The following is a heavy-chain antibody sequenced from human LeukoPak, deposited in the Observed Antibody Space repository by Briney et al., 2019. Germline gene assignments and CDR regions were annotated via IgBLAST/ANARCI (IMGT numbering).Heavy chain of an antibody. CDR1: GFTFSSYA. Sequence: TGGSLRLSCAASGFTFSSYAMHWVRQAPGKGLEWVAVISYDGSNKYYADSVKGRFTISRDNSKNTLYLQMNSLRAEDTAVYYCAKSIGWFGETSGDYWGQGTLVTVSS. J-gene: IGHJ4*02. CDR2: ISYDGSNK. V-gene: IGHV3-30-3*01. D-gene: IGHD3-10*01. CDR3: AKSIGWFGETSGDY.